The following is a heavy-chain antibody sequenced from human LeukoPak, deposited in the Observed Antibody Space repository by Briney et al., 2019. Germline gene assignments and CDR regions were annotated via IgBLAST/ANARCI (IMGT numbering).Heavy chain of an antibody. CDR3: AGSWFYRDYFEY. CDR2: LAYDGSNE. Sequence: PGASLILSCAASRFPFSIYGMQCVPRAPGKGRECVAVLAYDGSNEYYADCAKGRFTLSRDNSKNTPYVQIKSQRVQNMTVLYCAGSWFYRDYFEYWGQGTLVTVSS. CDR1: RFPFSIYG. D-gene: IGHD3-10*01. J-gene: IGHJ4*02. V-gene: IGHV3-30*03.